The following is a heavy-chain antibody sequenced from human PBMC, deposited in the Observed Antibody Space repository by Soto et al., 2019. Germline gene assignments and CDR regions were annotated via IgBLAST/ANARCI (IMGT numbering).Heavy chain of an antibody. D-gene: IGHD5-12*01. Sequence: GSLRLSCAASGFTFSSYAMSWVRQAPGKGLEWVSAISGSGGSTYYADSVKGRFTISRDNSKNTLYLQMNSLRAEDTAVYYCAKVMRGGYDSDYYFDYWGQGTLVTVSS. CDR1: GFTFSSYA. V-gene: IGHV3-23*01. CDR2: ISGSGGST. CDR3: AKVMRGGYDSDYYFDY. J-gene: IGHJ4*02.